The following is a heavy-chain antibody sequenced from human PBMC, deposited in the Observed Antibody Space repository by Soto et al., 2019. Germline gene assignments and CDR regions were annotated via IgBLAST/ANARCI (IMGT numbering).Heavy chain of an antibody. CDR3: AKGGSASYYYGMDV. CDR2: IGGSGVNA. V-gene: IGHV3-23*01. J-gene: IGHJ6*02. CDR1: GFTFNNYG. Sequence: EVQLLESGGGLVQPGGSLRLSCAASGFTFNNYGMSWVRQAPGKGLEWVSAIGGSGVNAYHADSVKGRFAISRDNSNNTLYLQMNSVRAEDTAVYYCAKGGSASYYYGMDVWGQGTTVTVSS.